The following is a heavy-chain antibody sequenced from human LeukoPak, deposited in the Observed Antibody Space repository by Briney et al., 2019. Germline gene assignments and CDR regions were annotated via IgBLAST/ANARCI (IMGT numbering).Heavy chain of an antibody. CDR1: GFTFSSYG. J-gene: IGHJ4*02. V-gene: IGHV3-33*06. CDR2: IWYDGSNK. D-gene: IGHD6-13*01. CDR3: AKDQGIAAAGTNY. Sequence: GGSLRLSCAASGFTFSSYGMHWVRQAPGKGLEWVAVIWYDGSNKYYADSVKGRFTISRDNSKNTLYLQTNSLRAEDTAVYYCAKDQGIAAAGTNYWGQGTLVTVSS.